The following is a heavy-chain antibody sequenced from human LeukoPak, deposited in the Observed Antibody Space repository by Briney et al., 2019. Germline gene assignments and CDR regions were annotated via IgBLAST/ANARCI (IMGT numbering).Heavy chain of an antibody. CDR3: ARDVRPDY. CDR1: GFTFSAYA. CDR2: IKQDGTEK. V-gene: IGHV3-7*04. Sequence: GGSLRLSCEASGFTFSAYAMTWVRQAPGEGLEWVANIKQDGTEKYYMDSVKGRFSISRDNAKNSLYLQMNALRAEDTAVYYCARDVRPDYWGQGTLVTVST. J-gene: IGHJ4*02. D-gene: IGHD6-6*01.